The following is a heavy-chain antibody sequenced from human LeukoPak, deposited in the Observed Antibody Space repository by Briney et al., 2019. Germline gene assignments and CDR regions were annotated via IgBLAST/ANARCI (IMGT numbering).Heavy chain of an antibody. J-gene: IGHJ4*02. Sequence: SETLSLTCTVSGGSISSGDYYWSWIRQPPGKGLEWIGYIYYSGSTYYNPSLKSRVTISVDTSKNQFSLKLSSVTAADTAVYYCARDLSGSSSFGYWGQGILVTVSS. CDR3: ARDLSGSSSFGY. V-gene: IGHV4-30-4*01. CDR1: GGSISSGDYY. D-gene: IGHD6-6*01. CDR2: IYYSGST.